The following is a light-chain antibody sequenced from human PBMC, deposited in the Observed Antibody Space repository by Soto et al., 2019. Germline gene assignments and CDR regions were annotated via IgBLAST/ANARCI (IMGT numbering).Light chain of an antibody. V-gene: IGLV2-14*01. J-gene: IGLJ1*01. CDR2: EVN. CDR1: NSDVGSSVY. CDR3: SFFTGTAYQYV. Sequence: QAGLPHPGAVSWSPGQSITFSCTGSNSDVGSSVYVSWYQQHPGKAPQLILYEVNKRPSGVSDRFSGTKSGNTASLTISGLQPADEAEYYCSFFTGTAYQYVFGPGTKVTVL.